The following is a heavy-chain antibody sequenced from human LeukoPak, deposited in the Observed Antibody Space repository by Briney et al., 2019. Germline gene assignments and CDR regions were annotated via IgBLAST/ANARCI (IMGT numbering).Heavy chain of an antibody. V-gene: IGHV3-74*01. Sequence: PGGSLRLSCAASGFTFSSYWMHWVRQAPGKGLVWVSRINSDGSSTSYADSVKGRFTISRDNAKNTLYLQMNSLRAEDTAVYYSARSGRNYSRRQWDYYYYYMDVWGKGTMVTVSS. J-gene: IGHJ6*03. CDR1: GFTFSSYW. D-gene: IGHD3-10*01. CDR3: ARSGRNYSRRQWDYYYYYMDV. CDR2: INSDGSST.